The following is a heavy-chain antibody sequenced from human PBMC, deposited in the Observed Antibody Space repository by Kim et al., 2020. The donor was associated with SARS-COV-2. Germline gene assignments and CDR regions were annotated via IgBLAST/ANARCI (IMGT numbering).Heavy chain of an antibody. CDR2: ISASGTYI. Sequence: GGSLRLSCAASGFAFSSYTMNWVRQAPGKGLEWVSSISASGTYIHYADSVKGRFTISRDNAKNSLFLQMNSLRVEDRAMYYCSGSPPDYYGMDVWGLGTTVVVSS. CDR3: SGSPPDYYGMDV. CDR1: GFAFSSYT. J-gene: IGHJ6*02. V-gene: IGHV3-21*06. D-gene: IGHD1-26*01.